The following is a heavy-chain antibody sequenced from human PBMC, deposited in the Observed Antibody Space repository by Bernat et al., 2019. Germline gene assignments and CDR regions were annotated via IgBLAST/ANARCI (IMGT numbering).Heavy chain of an antibody. CDR2: ISSTSDRT. D-gene: IGHD4/OR15-4a*01. J-gene: IGHJ2*01. CDR1: GFTFSFFA. Sequence: EVQLFESGGGLVQPGGSLSLSCSAAGFTFSFFAMGWVRQAPGKGLEWVSAISSTSDRTDYAESVQGRFTVSRDNSKKSLYLQMNSLSAYDTAIYYCAKDGLRVSAYWYFDLWGRGAVVTVSS. V-gene: IGHV3-23*01. CDR3: AKDGLRVSAYWYFDL.